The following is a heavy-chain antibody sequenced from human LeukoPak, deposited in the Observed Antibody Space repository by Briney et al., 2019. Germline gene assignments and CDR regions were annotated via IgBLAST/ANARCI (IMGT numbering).Heavy chain of an antibody. CDR1: GFTFRSHW. Sequence: GGPLRLSCAASGFTFRSHWMSWVRQAPGKGLEWVANIKQGGSEKYSVDSVKGRFTISRENAKNSLYLQMNSLRAEDTAVYYCARESDDTSGYYIDYWGQGTLVTVSS. CDR2: IKQGGSEK. D-gene: IGHD3-22*01. J-gene: IGHJ4*02. CDR3: ARESDDTSGYYIDY. V-gene: IGHV3-7*05.